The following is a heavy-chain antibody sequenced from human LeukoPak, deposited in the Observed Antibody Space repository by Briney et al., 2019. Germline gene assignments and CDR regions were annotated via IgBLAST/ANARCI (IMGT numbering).Heavy chain of an antibody. CDR2: ISGSGGST. D-gene: IGHD4-17*01. Sequence: PGGSLRLSCAASGFTFSSYAMSWVRQAPGKGLEWVSAISGSGGSTYYADSVKGRFTISRDNSKNTLYLQMNSLRADDTAVYYCAKVRHYDYGDYKGPNWFDPWGQGTLVTVSS. V-gene: IGHV3-23*01. J-gene: IGHJ5*02. CDR1: GFTFSSYA. CDR3: AKVRHYDYGDYKGPNWFDP.